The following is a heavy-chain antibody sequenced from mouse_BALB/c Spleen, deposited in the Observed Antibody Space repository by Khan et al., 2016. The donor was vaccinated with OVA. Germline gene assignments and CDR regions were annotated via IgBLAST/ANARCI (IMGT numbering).Heavy chain of an antibody. Sequence: EVELVESGGDFVRPGGSLKLSCAASGFTFSTYGMSWVRQTPDKRLEWVATINTGGAYTYYPDSVKGRFTISRDNAKNTLYLKSSSLKSEDSAIYYCARLANYYNSVGFAYWGQGSLVTVSA. D-gene: IGHD1-1*01. V-gene: IGHV5-6*01. CDR1: GFTFSTYG. J-gene: IGHJ3*01. CDR3: ARLANYYNSVGFAY. CDR2: INTGGAYT.